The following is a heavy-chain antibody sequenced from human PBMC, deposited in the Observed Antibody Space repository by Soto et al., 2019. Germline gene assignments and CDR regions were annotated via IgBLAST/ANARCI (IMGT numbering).Heavy chain of an antibody. Sequence: SETLSLTCTVSGDSVSSYYWSWIRQPPGKGLEWIGYIYNSENINYNPSLKSRVTISVDTSKNQFSLRLRSVTAADTAIYYCGAEHVPAATWYYGMDVWGQGTTVTVSS. CDR3: GAEHVPAATWYYGMDV. CDR2: IYNSENI. V-gene: IGHV4-59*02. J-gene: IGHJ6*02. D-gene: IGHD6-25*01. CDR1: GDSVSSYY.